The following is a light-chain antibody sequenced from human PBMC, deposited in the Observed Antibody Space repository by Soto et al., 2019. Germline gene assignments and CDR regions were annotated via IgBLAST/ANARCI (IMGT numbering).Light chain of an antibody. Sequence: DIQMTQSPSTLSASVGDRVTITCRASQSISSGLAWYQQKPGKAPKVLIYKASTLESGVPSRFSGSGSGTEFTLTISSLQPDDFATYYCQQYNSYSRALGQGTKVDIK. CDR3: QQYNSYSRA. CDR2: KAS. CDR1: QSISSG. J-gene: IGKJ1*01. V-gene: IGKV1-5*03.